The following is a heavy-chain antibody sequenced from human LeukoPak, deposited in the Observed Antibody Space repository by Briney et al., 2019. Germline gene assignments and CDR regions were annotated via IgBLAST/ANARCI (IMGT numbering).Heavy chain of an antibody. D-gene: IGHD2-21*01. CDR1: GFTFNDYS. V-gene: IGHV3-43*01. J-gene: IGHJ4*02. CDR3: ATGLPYCGGVCLGH. Sequence: GGSLRLSCVVSGFTFNDYSMHWVRQAPGKGLEWVSLINWDGGSTYYAGSVKGRFTTSRDNSKNSLYLQMNSLRTEDTALYYCATGLPYCGGVCLGHWGQGTLVTVSS. CDR2: INWDGGST.